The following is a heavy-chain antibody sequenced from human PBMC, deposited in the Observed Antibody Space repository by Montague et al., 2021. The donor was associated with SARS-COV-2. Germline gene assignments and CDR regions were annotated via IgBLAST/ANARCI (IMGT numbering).Heavy chain of an antibody. CDR2: IYYSGST. CDR1: GGSISSSNYY. V-gene: IGHV4-39*01. CDR3: ARHSGRDTIFGVVIIFDAFDI. D-gene: IGHD3-3*01. Sequence: SETLSLTCTVSGGSISSSNYYWGWIRQPPGKGLEWIGSIYYSGSTYYTPSLKSRVTLSVDTSKNQLSLRLSSVTAADTVVYYCARHSGRDTIFGVVIIFDAFDIWGQGTMVTVSS. J-gene: IGHJ3*02.